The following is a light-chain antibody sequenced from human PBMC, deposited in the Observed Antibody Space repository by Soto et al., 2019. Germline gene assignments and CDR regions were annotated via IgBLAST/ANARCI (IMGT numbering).Light chain of an antibody. Sequence: GSRIVSSYLAWYQQKPGQAPRLLIYGASSRATGIPARFSGSGSGTDFTLTISSLEPEDFAVYYCQQCRIWCLAFGPGTKVDIK. CDR1: RIVSSY. CDR2: GAS. J-gene: IGKJ3*01. V-gene: IGKV3-11*01. CDR3: QQCRIWCLA.